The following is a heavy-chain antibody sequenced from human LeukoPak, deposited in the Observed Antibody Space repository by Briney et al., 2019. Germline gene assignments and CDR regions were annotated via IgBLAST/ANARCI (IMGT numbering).Heavy chain of an antibody. CDR1: GFTFSSYA. V-gene: IGHV3-30-3*01. Sequence: PGGSLRLSCAASGFTFSSYAMHWVRQAPGKGLEWVAVISYDGSNKYYADSVKGRFTISRDNSKNTLYLQMNSLRAEDTAVYYCARDFKQGYFDWLLFGNWFDPWGQGTLVTVSS. J-gene: IGHJ5*02. CDR3: ARDFKQGYFDWLLFGNWFDP. CDR2: ISYDGSNK. D-gene: IGHD3-9*01.